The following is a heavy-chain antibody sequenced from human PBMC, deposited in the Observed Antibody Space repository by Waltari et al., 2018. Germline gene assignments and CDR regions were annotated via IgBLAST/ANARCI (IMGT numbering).Heavy chain of an antibody. CDR1: GFTFSSYW. V-gene: IGHV3-7*01. Sequence: EVPLVESGGGLVQPGWSLRLPCAASGFTFSSYWMTCVRQAPGKGLEWVVNIKQDGSEKYYVDSVKGRFTISRDNAKNSLYLQMNSLRAEDTAVYYCARGRSGYFFDIWGQGTMVTVSS. CDR2: IKQDGSEK. D-gene: IGHD3-22*01. CDR3: ARGRSGYFFDI. J-gene: IGHJ3*02.